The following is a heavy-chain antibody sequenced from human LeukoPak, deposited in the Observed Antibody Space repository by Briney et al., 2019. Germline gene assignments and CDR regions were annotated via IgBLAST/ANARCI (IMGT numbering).Heavy chain of an antibody. D-gene: IGHD3-9*01. V-gene: IGHV1-46*01. Sequence: ASVKVSCKASGYTFTSYYMHWVRQAPGQGLEWMGIINPSGGSTSYAQKFQGRVTMTRDTSTSTVYMELSSLRSEDTAVYYCARARYFDWLSYSQAFDIWGQGTMVTVSS. J-gene: IGHJ3*02. CDR3: ARARYFDWLSYSQAFDI. CDR1: GYTFTSYY. CDR2: INPSGGST.